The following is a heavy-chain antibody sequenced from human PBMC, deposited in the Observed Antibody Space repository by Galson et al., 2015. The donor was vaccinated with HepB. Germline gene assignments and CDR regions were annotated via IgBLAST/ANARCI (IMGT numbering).Heavy chain of an antibody. D-gene: IGHD5-12*01. CDR3: ARGTSGHDC. J-gene: IGHJ4*02. CDR2: IYSGDRT. Sequence: SLRLRCAASGFSVSDSFMSWVRQAPGTGLEWVSIIYSGDRTFYTDSVKGRFSISRDNSRNTMYLQMNSLEGDDTAVYYCARGTSGHDCWGQGPLVTASP. V-gene: IGHV3-53*01. CDR1: GFSVSDSF.